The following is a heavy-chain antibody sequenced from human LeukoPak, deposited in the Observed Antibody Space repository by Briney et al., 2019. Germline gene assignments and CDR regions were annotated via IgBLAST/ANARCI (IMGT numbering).Heavy chain of an antibody. V-gene: IGHV3-23*01. CDR3: AKDPCLLYLGEEVRDWFDH. Sequence: GGSLRLSCAASGFTFSSYAMSWVRQAPGKGLEWVSAISGSGGSTYYADSVKGRFTISRDNSKNTLYLQMNSLRPEDAAVYYGAKDPCLLYLGEEVRDWFDHWGQGTLVTVSS. J-gene: IGHJ5*02. D-gene: IGHD3-16*01. CDR2: ISGSGGST. CDR1: GFTFSSYA.